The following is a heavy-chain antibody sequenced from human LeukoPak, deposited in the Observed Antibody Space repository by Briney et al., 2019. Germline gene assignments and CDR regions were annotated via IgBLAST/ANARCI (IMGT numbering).Heavy chain of an antibody. Sequence: SETLSLTCTVSGGSNSSGGYYWSWIRQHPGKGLEWIGYIYYSGSTYYNPSLKSRVTISVDTSKNQFSLKLSSVTAADTAVYYCARDSGAVAGRPFDYWGQGTLVTVSS. CDR2: IYYSGST. D-gene: IGHD6-19*01. V-gene: IGHV4-31*03. J-gene: IGHJ4*02. CDR1: GGSNSSGGYY. CDR3: ARDSGAVAGRPFDY.